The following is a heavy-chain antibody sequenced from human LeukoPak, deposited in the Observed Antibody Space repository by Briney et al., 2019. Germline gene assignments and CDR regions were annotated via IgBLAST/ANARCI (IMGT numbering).Heavy chain of an antibody. CDR1: GYTFTNYG. J-gene: IGHJ6*03. Sequence: ASVKVSCKASGYTFTNYGVSWVRQAPGQGLEWMGWISPYNGNTIYAQKLQGRVTMTTDTSTSTAYMELRSLRSDDTAVYYCAREYNWKGYYMDVWGKGTTVTISS. CDR2: ISPYNGNT. D-gene: IGHD1-20*01. V-gene: IGHV1-18*01. CDR3: AREYNWKGYYMDV.